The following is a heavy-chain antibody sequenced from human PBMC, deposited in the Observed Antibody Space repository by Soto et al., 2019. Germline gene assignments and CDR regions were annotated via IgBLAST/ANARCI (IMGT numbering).Heavy chain of an antibody. CDR3: ARGRGAAADYFDF. J-gene: IGHJ4*02. Sequence: GGSLRLSCAASGFTFSSYSMNWVRQAPGKGLEWVSYISSSTSHTNYADSVKGRFTISRDNAKNSLFLQMNSLRAEDTAVYYCARGRGAAADYFDFWGQGTLVTVSS. CDR2: ISSSTSHT. D-gene: IGHD6-13*01. V-gene: IGHV3-21*05. CDR1: GFTFSSYS.